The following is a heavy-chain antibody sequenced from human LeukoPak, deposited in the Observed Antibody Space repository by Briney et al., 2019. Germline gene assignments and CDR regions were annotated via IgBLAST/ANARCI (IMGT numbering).Heavy chain of an antibody. CDR3: AREADGYTSDY. CDR1: GFTFSSYG. Sequence: GGSLRFSCAASGFTFSSYGMHWVRQAPGKGLEWVAVIWYDGSNKYYADSVKGRFTISRDNSKNTLYLQMNSLRAEDTAVYYCAREADGYTSDYWGQGTLVTVSS. V-gene: IGHV3-33*01. CDR2: IWYDGSNK. D-gene: IGHD5-24*01. J-gene: IGHJ4*02.